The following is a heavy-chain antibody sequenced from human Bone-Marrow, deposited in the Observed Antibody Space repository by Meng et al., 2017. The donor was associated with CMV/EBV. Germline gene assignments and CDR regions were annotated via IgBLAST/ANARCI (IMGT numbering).Heavy chain of an antibody. CDR2: INPNSGGT. CDR3: ARDMVPYYYYGMDV. D-gene: IGHD6-13*01. V-gene: IGHV1-2*02. Sequence: ASVKVSCKASGGTFSSYAISWVRQAPGQGLEWMGWINPNSGGTNYAQKFQGRVTMTRDTSISTAYMELSRLRSDDTAVYYCARDMVPYYYYGMDVWGQGTTVTVSS. CDR1: GGTFSSYA. J-gene: IGHJ6*02.